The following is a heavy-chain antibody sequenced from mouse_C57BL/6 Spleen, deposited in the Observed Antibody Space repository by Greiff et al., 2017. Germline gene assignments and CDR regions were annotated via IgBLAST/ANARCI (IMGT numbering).Heavy chain of an antibody. CDR1: GYAISSSW. CDR3: ARAYMDD. CDR2: IYPGDGDT. Sequence: QVQLQQSGPELVKPGASVKISCKASGYAISSSWMHWVKQRPGQGLEWIGRIYPGDGDTNYNAKFKGKATLTADTSSSTAYMQLSSLTSEDSAVXFCARAYMDDWGKGTSVTVSS. D-gene: IGHD6-5*01. J-gene: IGHJ4*01. V-gene: IGHV1-82*01.